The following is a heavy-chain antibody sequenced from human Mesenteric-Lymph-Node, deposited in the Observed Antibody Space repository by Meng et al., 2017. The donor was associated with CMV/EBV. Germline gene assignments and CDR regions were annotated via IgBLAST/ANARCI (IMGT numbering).Heavy chain of an antibody. V-gene: IGHV4-38-2*02. J-gene: IGHJ4*02. CDR1: GYSISSGYY. Sequence: ESLKISCTVSGYSISSGYYWGWIRQPPGKGLEWIGSIYHSGSTYYNPSLKSRVTISVDTSKNQFSLKLSSVTAADTAVYYCAREDSSGFALGFWGQGTLVTVSS. D-gene: IGHD3-22*01. CDR2: IYHSGST. CDR3: AREDSSGFALGF.